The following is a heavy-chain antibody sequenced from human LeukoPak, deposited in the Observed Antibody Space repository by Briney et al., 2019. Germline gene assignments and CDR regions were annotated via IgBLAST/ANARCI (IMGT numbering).Heavy chain of an antibody. J-gene: IGHJ5*02. CDR2: SILTFDRT. CDR3: AGTGSSDYYDSTGYPYWFDP. D-gene: IGHD3-22*01. CDR1: GGTLSSYV. Sequence: GASVKVSCKASGGTLSSYVFTGGGQPPGQGLEGMGRSILTFDRTNYAQKIQGRVTITADTSTSTAYMELSSLRSEDTAVYYCAGTGSSDYYDSTGYPYWFDPWGQGTLVTVSS. V-gene: IGHV1-69*04.